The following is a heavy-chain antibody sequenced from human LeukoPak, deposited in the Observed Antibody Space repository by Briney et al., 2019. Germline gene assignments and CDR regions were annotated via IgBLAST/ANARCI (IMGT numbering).Heavy chain of an antibody. CDR1: GFTFSSYG. J-gene: IGHJ4*02. V-gene: IGHV3-30*02. Sequence: GGSLRLSCAASGFTFSSYGMHWVRQAPGKGLEWVAFIRYDGSNKYYADSVKGRFTISRDNSKNTLYLQMNSLRAEDTAVYYCAKDVRYCSSTSCWGDFDYWGQGTLVTVSS. CDR2: IRYDGSNK. CDR3: AKDVRYCSSTSCWGDFDY. D-gene: IGHD2-2*01.